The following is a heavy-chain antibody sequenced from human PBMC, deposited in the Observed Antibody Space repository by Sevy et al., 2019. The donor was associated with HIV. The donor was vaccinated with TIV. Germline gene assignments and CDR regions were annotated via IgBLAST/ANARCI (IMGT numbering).Heavy chain of an antibody. D-gene: IGHD2-2*01. CDR2: ITSNSGTI. CDR1: GFTLSDFY. J-gene: IGHJ3*02. CDR3: ARSQSTSSLSDAFDI. V-gene: IGHV3-11*01. Sequence: GGSLRLSCAASGFTLSDFYMGWIRQAPGKGLEWVSYITSNSGTIYYAESVKGRFANSRDNAKNSLFLQMNSLRAEDTAVYSCARSQSTSSLSDAFDIWGQGTMVTVSS.